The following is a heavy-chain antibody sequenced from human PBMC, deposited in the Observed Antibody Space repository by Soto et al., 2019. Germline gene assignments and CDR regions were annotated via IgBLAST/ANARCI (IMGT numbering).Heavy chain of an antibody. Sequence: GESLKISCKGSGYSFAGYWITWVRQKPGKGLEWMGRIDPSDSQTYYSPSFRGHVTISATKSITTVFLQWSSLMASDTAMYHCARQIYDSDTGPNFQYYFDSWGQGTPVTVSS. D-gene: IGHD3-22*01. CDR3: ARQIYDSDTGPNFQYYFDS. V-gene: IGHV5-10-1*01. CDR2: IDPSDSQT. CDR1: GYSFAGYW. J-gene: IGHJ4*02.